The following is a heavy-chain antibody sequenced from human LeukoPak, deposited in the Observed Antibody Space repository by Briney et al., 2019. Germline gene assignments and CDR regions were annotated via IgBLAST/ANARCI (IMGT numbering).Heavy chain of an antibody. CDR3: ARGGSDGYNP. CDR2: IDSGGST. V-gene: IGHV3-66*01. J-gene: IGHJ5*02. D-gene: IGHD5-24*01. CDR1: GFTVSSNY. Sequence: GGFLRLSCAASGFTVSSNYMSWVRQAPGKGLEWVSVIDSGGSTNYADSVRGRFTISRDTSKNTLYLQMNSLRAEDTAVYSCARGGSDGYNPWGQGTLVTVSS.